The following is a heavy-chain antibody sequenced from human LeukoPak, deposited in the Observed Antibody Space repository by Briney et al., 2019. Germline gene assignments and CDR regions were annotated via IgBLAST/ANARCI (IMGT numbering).Heavy chain of an antibody. CDR1: GFTVSSNY. Sequence: PGGSLRLSCAASGFTVSSNYMSWVRQAPGKGLEWVSVIYSGGSTYYADSVKGRFTISRDNSKNTLYLQMNSLRAEDTAVYYCARVRWGRKRLDWYFDLWGRGNLVTVSS. V-gene: IGHV3-53*01. CDR3: ARVRWGRKRLDWYFDL. J-gene: IGHJ2*01. D-gene: IGHD3-9*01. CDR2: IYSGGST.